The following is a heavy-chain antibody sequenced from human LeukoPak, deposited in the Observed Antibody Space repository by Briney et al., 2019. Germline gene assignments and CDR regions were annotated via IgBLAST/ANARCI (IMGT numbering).Heavy chain of an antibody. D-gene: IGHD4-23*01. J-gene: IGHJ4*02. V-gene: IGHV1-46*01. CDR3: AKVDPTVVYDY. Sequence: GASVKVSCKASGYTFTSYYMHWVRQAPGQGLEWMGIINPSGGSTSYAQKFQGRVTMTRDMSTSTVYMELSSLRSEDTAVYYCAKVDPTVVYDYWGQGTLVTVYS. CDR2: INPSGGST. CDR1: GYTFTSYY.